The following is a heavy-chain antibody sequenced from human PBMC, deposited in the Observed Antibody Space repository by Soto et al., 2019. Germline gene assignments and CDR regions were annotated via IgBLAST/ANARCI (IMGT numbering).Heavy chain of an antibody. D-gene: IGHD3-9*01. V-gene: IGHV5-51*01. CDR3: ARPSLPYDILTGYYGMDV. CDR2: IYPNDADT. J-gene: IGHJ6*02. Sequence: GESLKISCKGSGYSFTYYWIAWVRQRPGKDLEWMGIIYPNDADTRYNPKFQGQVTISADKSISTAYLQWSSLKASDTAMYYCARPSLPYDILTGYYGMDVWGQGTTVTVSS. CDR1: GYSFTYYW.